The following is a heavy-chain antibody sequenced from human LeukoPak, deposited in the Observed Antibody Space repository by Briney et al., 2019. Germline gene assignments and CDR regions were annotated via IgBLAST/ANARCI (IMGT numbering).Heavy chain of an antibody. V-gene: IGHV4-39*01. J-gene: IGHJ2*01. CDR3: ARQYSDILTGYHRGELYWYFDL. CDR2: IYYSGST. CDR1: GGSISSSTYY. Sequence: SETLSLTCTVSGGSISSSTYYWGWIRQPPGKGLEWIGNIYYSGSTYYNPSLKSRVTISVDSSKNQFSLKLSSVTAADTAVYYCARQYSDILTGYHRGELYWYFDLWGRGTLVTVSS. D-gene: IGHD3-9*01.